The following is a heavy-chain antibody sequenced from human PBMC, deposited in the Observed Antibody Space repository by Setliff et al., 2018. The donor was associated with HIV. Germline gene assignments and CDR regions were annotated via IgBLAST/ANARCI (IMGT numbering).Heavy chain of an antibody. CDR3: ARGGAITEGDSFDF. CDR2: INHSGST. V-gene: IGHV4-34*01. J-gene: IGHJ3*01. D-gene: IGHD3-16*01. Sequence: SETLSLTCAVYGGSFSGYYWSWIRQPPGKGLEWIGEINHSGSTNYNPSLKSRVTISVDTSKNQFSLKLSSVTAADTGHYYCARGGAITEGDSFDFWSLGKVVTVSS. CDR1: GGSFSGYY.